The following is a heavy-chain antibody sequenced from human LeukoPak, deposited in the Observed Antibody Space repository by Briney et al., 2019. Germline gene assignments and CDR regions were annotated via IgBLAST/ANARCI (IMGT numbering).Heavy chain of an antibody. CDR2: ISSTTSIV. V-gene: IGHV3-48*03. J-gene: IGHJ4*02. CDR3: ARTKWQLPWT. CDR1: GFTFSTSD. D-gene: IGHD1-26*01. Sequence: GGSLRLSCAASGFTFSTSDVNWIRQAPGKGLEWVSHISSTTSIVNYADSVKGRFTISRDNTKNSVYLEMNSLRVEDTAIYYCARTKWQLPWTWGLGTLVTVSS.